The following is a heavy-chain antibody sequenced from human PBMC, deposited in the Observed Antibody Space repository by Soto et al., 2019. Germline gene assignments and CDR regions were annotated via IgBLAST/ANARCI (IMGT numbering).Heavy chain of an antibody. V-gene: IGHV3-33*01. CDR2: IWYDGSNK. Sequence: GESLKISCAASGFTFSSYGMHWVRQAPGKGLEWVAVIWYDGSNKYYADSVKGRFTISRDNSKNTLYLQMNSLRAEDTAVYYCARDNTQWELLGYFQHWGQGTLVTVSS. D-gene: IGHD1-26*01. J-gene: IGHJ1*01. CDR3: ARDNTQWELLGYFQH. CDR1: GFTFSSYG.